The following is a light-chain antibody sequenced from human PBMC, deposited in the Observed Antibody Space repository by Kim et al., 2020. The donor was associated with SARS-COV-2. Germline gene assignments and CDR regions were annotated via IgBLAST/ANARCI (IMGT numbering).Light chain of an antibody. Sequence: RSITISCTGTSSDVGSYNLVSWYQQHPGRAPKLMIYEVNERPSGVSNRFSGSKSGNTASLTISGLQAEDEADYYCCSYAGSSTVIFGGGTQLTVL. J-gene: IGLJ2*01. V-gene: IGLV2-23*02. CDR2: EVN. CDR3: CSYAGSSTVI. CDR1: SSDVGSYNL.